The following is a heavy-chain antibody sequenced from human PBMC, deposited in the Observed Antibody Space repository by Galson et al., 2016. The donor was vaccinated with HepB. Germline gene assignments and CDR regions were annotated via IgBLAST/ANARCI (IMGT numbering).Heavy chain of an antibody. D-gene: IGHD6-19*01. V-gene: IGHV4-59*01. CDR1: GASISGYY. CDR3: ARDDSGGWYGFHYGMDV. J-gene: IGHJ6*02. CDR2: IYYSGRT. Sequence: ETLSLTCTVSGASISGYYLSWIRQPPGKGLEWIGHIYYSGRTNYNPSLTSRVTISVDTSKNHFSLKLSSVTAADTAVYYCARDDSGGWYGFHYGMDVWGQGTTVTVSS.